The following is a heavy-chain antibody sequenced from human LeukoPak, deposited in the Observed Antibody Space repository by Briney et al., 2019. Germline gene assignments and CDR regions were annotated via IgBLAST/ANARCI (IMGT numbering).Heavy chain of an antibody. CDR2: IYYTGST. J-gene: IGHJ4*02. CDR1: SGSISSYY. Sequence: SETLSLTCTVYSGSISSYYWSWIRQTPGKGLEWIGYIYYTGSTNYNPSLKSRVTISVDTSKNQFSLKLSSVTAADTAVYHCAGSRYFDCLYRGYFDYWGQGTLVTVSS. CDR3: AGSRYFDCLYRGYFDY. D-gene: IGHD3-9*01. V-gene: IGHV4-59*01.